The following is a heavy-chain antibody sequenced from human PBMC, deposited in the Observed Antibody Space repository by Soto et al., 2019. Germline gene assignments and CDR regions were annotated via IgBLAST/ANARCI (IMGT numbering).Heavy chain of an antibody. CDR3: ARDHPSDYYDSSGYHLDY. CDR1: GGTFSSYA. V-gene: IGHV1-69*13. Sequence: GASVKVSCKASGGTFSSYASSWVRQAPGQGLEWMGGIIPIFGTANYAQKFQGRVTITADESTSTAYMELSSLRSEDTAVYYCARDHPSDYYDSSGYHLDYWGQGTLVTVSS. CDR2: IIPIFGTA. J-gene: IGHJ4*02. D-gene: IGHD3-22*01.